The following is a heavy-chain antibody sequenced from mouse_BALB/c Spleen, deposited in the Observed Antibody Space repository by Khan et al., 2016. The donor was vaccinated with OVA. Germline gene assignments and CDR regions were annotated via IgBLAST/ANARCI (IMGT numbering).Heavy chain of an antibody. J-gene: IGHJ4*01. D-gene: IGHD2-10*01. Sequence: QIQLVQSGPELKKPGDTVKISCKASGYTFTNYGMNWVKQAPGKGLKWMGWINTYTGEPTYADDFKGRFAFSLETSASTAYLRINNLKNEDTATYYCARPPYFSYVMVYWGQGTSVTVSS. CDR2: INTYTGEP. CDR3: ARPPYFSYVMVY. V-gene: IGHV9-3-1*01. CDR1: GYTFTNYG.